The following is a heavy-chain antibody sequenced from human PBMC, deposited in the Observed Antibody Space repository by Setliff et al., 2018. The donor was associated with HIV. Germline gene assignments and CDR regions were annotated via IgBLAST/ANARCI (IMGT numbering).Heavy chain of an antibody. CDR1: GGSFSGYY. V-gene: IGHV4-34*01. CDR3: ARGRHYSSSAPFAIDF. D-gene: IGHD6-6*01. Sequence: SETLSLTCAVYGGSFSGYYWSWIRQPPGKGLEWIGEINHSGSTNYNPSLKSRVAISVDTSKNQFSVKLSSVPAADTAVYYCARGRHYSSSAPFAIDFWGQGMLVTVSS. J-gene: IGHJ4*02. CDR2: INHSGST.